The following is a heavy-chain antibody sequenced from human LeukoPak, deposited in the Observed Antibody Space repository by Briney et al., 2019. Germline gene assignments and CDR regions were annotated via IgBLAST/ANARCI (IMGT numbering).Heavy chain of an antibody. J-gene: IGHJ4*02. Sequence: GSLRLSCAASGFTFSSYGMHWVRQAPGKGLEWIGSIYYSGSTYYNPSLKSRVTISVDTSKNQFSLKLSSVTAADTAVYYCARLVGGWYSSNFDYWGQGTLVTVSS. V-gene: IGHV4-39*01. D-gene: IGHD6-19*01. CDR3: ARLVGGWYSSNFDY. CDR1: GFTFSSYG. CDR2: IYYSGST.